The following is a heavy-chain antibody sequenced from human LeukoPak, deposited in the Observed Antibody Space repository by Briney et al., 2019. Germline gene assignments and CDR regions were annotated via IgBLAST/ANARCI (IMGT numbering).Heavy chain of an antibody. CDR2: ISRSGTTI. D-gene: IGHD1-1*01. J-gene: IGHJ4*02. CDR1: GFTISNYA. V-gene: IGHV3-48*02. Sequence: PGGSLRLSCVGSGFTISNYAMNWVRRAPGKGLEWVSYISRSGTTIYYAGSVKGRFTISRDIAKNSLYLQMNSLRDEDTAVYYCSRDGGTNWDLDFWGQGTLVTVSS. CDR3: SRDGGTNWDLDF.